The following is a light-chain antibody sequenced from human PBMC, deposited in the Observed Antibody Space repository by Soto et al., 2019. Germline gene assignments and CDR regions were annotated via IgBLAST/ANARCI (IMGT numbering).Light chain of an antibody. V-gene: IGKV1-5*01. CDR3: QQYNTYSRT. CDR1: QSISTW. Sequence: DIQMTQSPSTLSSSGGDRVTLTCLSSQSISTWLAWYQQKPGKAPNLLVYDASSLDSGVPSRFSGSGSGTEFTLTISSLQPDDFATYYCQQYNTYSRTFGQGTKVDI. J-gene: IGKJ1*01. CDR2: DAS.